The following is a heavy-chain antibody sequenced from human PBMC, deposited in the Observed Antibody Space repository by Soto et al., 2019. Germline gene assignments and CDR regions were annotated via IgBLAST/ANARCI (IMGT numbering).Heavy chain of an antibody. CDR3: VRDQELGCRGNSCLQFDS. J-gene: IGHJ4*02. CDR2: IWYDGSNE. Sequence: QVQLVESGGGVVQPGRSLRLSCSASGFTFSRYGMYWVRQVPGKGLEWVALIWYDGSNENYADSVKGRFTISRDNSKNTLYLQMNSLRADDTAVYYCVRDQELGCRGNSCLQFDSWGQGTLVTVSS. CDR1: GFTFSRYG. V-gene: IGHV3-33*01. D-gene: IGHD5-18*01.